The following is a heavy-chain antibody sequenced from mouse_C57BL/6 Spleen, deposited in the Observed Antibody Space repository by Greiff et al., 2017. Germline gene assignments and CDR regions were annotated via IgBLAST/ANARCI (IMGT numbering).Heavy chain of an antibody. J-gene: IGHJ1*03. D-gene: IGHD1-1*01. CDR3: ARYYGSNDWYFDV. CDR1: GYTFTSYW. CDR2: IHPNSGST. Sequence: VQLQQPGAELVKPGASVKLSCKASGYTFTSYWMHWVKQRPGQGLEWIGMIHPNSGSTNYNEKFKSKATLTVDKSSSTAYMQLSSLTSEDSAVYYCARYYGSNDWYFDVWGTGTTVTVSS. V-gene: IGHV1-64*01.